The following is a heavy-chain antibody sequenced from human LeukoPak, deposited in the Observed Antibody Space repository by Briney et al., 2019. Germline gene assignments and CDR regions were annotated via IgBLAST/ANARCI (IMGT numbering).Heavy chain of an antibody. V-gene: IGHV1-2*02. CDR3: AREYYYDSSGYYWTSQEYYFDY. CDR2: INPNSGGT. D-gene: IGHD3-22*01. Sequence: ASVKVSCKASGYTFTGYYMHWVRQAPGQGLEWMGWINPNSGGTNYAQKFQGRVTMTRDTSISTAYMELSRLRSDDTAVYYCAREYYYDSSGYYWTSQEYYFDYWGQGTLVNVSP. J-gene: IGHJ4*02. CDR1: GYTFTGYY.